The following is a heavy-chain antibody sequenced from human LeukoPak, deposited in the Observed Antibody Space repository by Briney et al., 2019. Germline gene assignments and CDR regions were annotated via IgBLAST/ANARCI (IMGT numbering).Heavy chain of an antibody. Sequence: GGSLRLSCAASGFTFSHYTMNWVRQAPGKGLEWVSSIISSSIYIYYADSVKGRFTISRDNAKNTLYLQMNSLRAEDTAVYYCANRGGIAAADDFDYWGQGTLVTVSS. D-gene: IGHD6-13*01. V-gene: IGHV3-21*04. CDR1: GFTFSHYT. CDR2: IISSSIYI. J-gene: IGHJ4*02. CDR3: ANRGGIAAADDFDY.